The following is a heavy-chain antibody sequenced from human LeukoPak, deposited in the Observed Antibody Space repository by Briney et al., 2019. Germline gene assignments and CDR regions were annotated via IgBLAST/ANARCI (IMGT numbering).Heavy chain of an antibody. V-gene: IGHV4-61*01. J-gene: IGHJ4*02. D-gene: IGHD2-2*01. Sequence: SETLSLTCTVSGGSISSSSYYWNWIRQPPGKGLEWIGYIHYSGTTNYSPSLKSRATISVDTSKNQLSLKLSSLTAADTAVYYCARDRTLCSGTSCPGHYFDFWGQGILVTVSS. CDR2: IHYSGTT. CDR1: GGSISSSSYY. CDR3: ARDRTLCSGTSCPGHYFDF.